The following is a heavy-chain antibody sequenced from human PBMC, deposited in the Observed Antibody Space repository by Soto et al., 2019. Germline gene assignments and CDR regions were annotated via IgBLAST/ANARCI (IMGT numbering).Heavy chain of an antibody. CDR1: GFTFSSYG. CDR3: AKDSSGYYDRSGYYYFDY. D-gene: IGHD3-22*01. Sequence: GGSLRLSCAASGFTFSSYGMHWVRQAPGKGLEWVAVISYDGNNKYYADSVKGRFTIPRDNSKNKLYLQMNSLRDEDTAVFYCAKDSSGYYDRSGYYYFDYWGQGTLVTVSS. J-gene: IGHJ4*02. CDR2: ISYDGNNK. V-gene: IGHV3-30*18.